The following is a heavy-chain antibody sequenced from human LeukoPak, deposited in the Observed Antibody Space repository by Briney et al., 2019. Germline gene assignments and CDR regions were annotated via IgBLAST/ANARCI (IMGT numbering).Heavy chain of an antibody. J-gene: IGHJ6*03. V-gene: IGHV4-38-2*02. D-gene: IGHD3-22*01. CDR3: ASTYYDSSGYYSYYYYMDV. CDR2: IYHSGST. Sequence: SETLSLTCTVSGYSISSGYYWGWIRQPPGKGLEWIGSIYHSGSTYYNPSLKSRVTISVDTSKNQFSLKLSSVTAADTAVYYCASTYYDSSGYYSYYYYMDVWGKGTTVTVSS. CDR1: GYSISSGYY.